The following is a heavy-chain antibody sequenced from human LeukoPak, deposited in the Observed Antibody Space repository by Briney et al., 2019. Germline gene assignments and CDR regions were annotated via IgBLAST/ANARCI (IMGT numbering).Heavy chain of an antibody. Sequence: PSETLSLTCTVSGGSISSGSYYWSWIRQPAGKGLEWIGRIYTSGSTNYNPSLKSRVTISVDTSKNQSSLKLSSVTAADTAVYYCARGSSYDSSGYQYWGQGTLVTVSS. D-gene: IGHD3-22*01. CDR1: GGSISSGSYY. CDR2: IYTSGST. J-gene: IGHJ4*02. V-gene: IGHV4-61*02. CDR3: ARGSSYDSSGYQY.